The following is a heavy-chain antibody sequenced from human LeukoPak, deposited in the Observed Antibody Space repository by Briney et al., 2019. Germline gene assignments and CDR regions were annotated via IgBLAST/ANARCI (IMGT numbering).Heavy chain of an antibody. Sequence: PSETLSLTCTVSGDSIKNYYWSRIRQSPGKGLEWIGYIYHSGNTNYNPSLKSRLTMSIDTSKNQFSLNLNPVTAADTAVYYCARGNYGSGSYYVVDFDYWGQGTLVTVSS. J-gene: IGHJ4*02. D-gene: IGHD3-10*01. V-gene: IGHV4-59*01. CDR1: GDSIKNYY. CDR3: ARGNYGSGSYYVVDFDY. CDR2: IYHSGNT.